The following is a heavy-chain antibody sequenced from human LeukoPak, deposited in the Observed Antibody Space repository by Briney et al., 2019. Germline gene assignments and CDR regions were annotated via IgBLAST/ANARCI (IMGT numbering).Heavy chain of an antibody. CDR1: GGSISSYY. CDR3: ARDPSAVPGYFDY. V-gene: IGHV4-4*07. Sequence: SETLSLTCTVSGGSISSYYWNWIRQPAGKGLEWIGRIYTSGSTNYNPSLKSRVTMSVDTSKNQVSLKLSSVTAADTAVYYCARDPSAVPGYFDYWGQGTLVTVSS. D-gene: IGHD6-19*01. CDR2: IYTSGST. J-gene: IGHJ4*02.